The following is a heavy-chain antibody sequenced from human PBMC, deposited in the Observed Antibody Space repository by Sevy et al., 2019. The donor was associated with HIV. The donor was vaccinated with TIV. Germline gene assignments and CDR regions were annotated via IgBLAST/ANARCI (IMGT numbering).Heavy chain of an antibody. Sequence: GGSLRLSCAASGFTVSSKYMTWVRQAPGKGLEWVSLIYSGGSTYYVDSVKGRFTISRDNSRNTVYLQINSLRAEDTAVYYCATSGYSSSWYARDYWGQGALVTVSS. D-gene: IGHD6-13*01. CDR2: IYSGGST. CDR3: ATSGYSSSWYARDY. V-gene: IGHV3-53*01. J-gene: IGHJ4*02. CDR1: GFTVSSKY.